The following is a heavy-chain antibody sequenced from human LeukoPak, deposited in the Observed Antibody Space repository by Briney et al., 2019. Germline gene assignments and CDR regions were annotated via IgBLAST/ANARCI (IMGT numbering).Heavy chain of an antibody. Sequence: GGSLRLSCAASGFTFSSYWMSWVRQAPGKGLEWVANIKQDGSEKYYVDSVKGRFTISRDNAKNSLYLQMNSLRDEDTAVYYCARDHAVSSMVRGVIGYYYYGMDVWGQGTTVTVSS. D-gene: IGHD3-10*01. CDR2: IKQDGSEK. J-gene: IGHJ6*02. CDR3: ARDHAVSSMVRGVIGYYYYGMDV. CDR1: GFTFSSYW. V-gene: IGHV3-7*01.